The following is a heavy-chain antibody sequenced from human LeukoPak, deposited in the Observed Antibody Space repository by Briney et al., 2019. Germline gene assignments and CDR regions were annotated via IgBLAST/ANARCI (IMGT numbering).Heavy chain of an antibody. D-gene: IGHD1-20*01. Sequence: GESLKISCKGSGYSFTNYWIGWVRQMPGKGLEWMGIIYPGDSDTRHSPSFQGQVTISADKSISAAYLQWSGLKASDTAMYYCARRGYYNYVPFDYWGQGTLVTVSS. CDR2: IYPGDSDT. J-gene: IGHJ4*02. CDR1: GYSFTNYW. V-gene: IGHV5-51*01. CDR3: ARRGYYNYVPFDY.